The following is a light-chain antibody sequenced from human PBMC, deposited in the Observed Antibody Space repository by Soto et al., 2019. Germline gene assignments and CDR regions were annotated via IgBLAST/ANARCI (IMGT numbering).Light chain of an antibody. J-gene: IGKJ2*01. CDR3: MQALQTPPT. V-gene: IGKV2-28*01. CDR1: QSLLHSSGYNY. CDR2: LGS. Sequence: EIVMTQTPLSLPVTPGEPASISCRSSQSLLHSSGYNYLGWFLQKPGQSPQLLIYLGSNRASGAPDRFSGSGSGTDFTLKISRVEADDVGVYYCMQALQTPPTFGQGTKLEIK.